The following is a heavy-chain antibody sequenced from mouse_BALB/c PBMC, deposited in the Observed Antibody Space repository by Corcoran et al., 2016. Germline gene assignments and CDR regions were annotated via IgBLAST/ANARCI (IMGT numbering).Heavy chain of an antibody. Sequence: QVQLQQSGAELMKPGASVKISCKATGYTFSSYWIEWVKQRPGHGLEWIGEILPGSGSTNYNEKFKGKATFTADTSSNTAYMQLSSLTSEDSAVYYCARGRTGRGRAMDYWGQGTSVTVSS. CDR1: GYTFSSYW. D-gene: IGHD4-1*01. CDR3: ARGRTGRGRAMDY. V-gene: IGHV1-9*01. J-gene: IGHJ4*01. CDR2: ILPGSGST.